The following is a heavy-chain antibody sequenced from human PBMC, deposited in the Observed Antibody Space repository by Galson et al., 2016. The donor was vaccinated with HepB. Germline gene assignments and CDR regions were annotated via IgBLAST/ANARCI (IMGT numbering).Heavy chain of an antibody. D-gene: IGHD3-16*01. CDR1: GFAFSLYE. J-gene: IGHJ5*02. CDR2: ISSSSNSM. CDR3: GSWGPPPASREVSSSLSKTWFDP. V-gene: IGHV3-48*03. Sequence: SLRLSCAASGFAFSLYEMKWVRQAPGKGLEWISYISSSSNSMYYADVVRGRFTISRDNAKNTLYLQMNNLRAEDTAVYYCGSWGPPPASREVSSSLSKTWFDPWGPGTLVTVSS.